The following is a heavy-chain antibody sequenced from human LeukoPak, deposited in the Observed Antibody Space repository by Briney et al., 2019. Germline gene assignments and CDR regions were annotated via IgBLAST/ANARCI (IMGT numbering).Heavy chain of an antibody. V-gene: IGHV4-59*01. CDR3: ARAPGAYAAFGI. J-gene: IGHJ3*02. Sequence: SETLSLTCTVSGGSISTYYWSWIRQPPGKGLEWIGYIYYSGSTNYNPSLKSRVTISVDTSKNQFSLMLSSVTAADTAVYYCARAPGAYAAFGIWGQGTMVTVSS. CDR2: IYYSGST. D-gene: IGHD2-2*01. CDR1: GGSISTYY.